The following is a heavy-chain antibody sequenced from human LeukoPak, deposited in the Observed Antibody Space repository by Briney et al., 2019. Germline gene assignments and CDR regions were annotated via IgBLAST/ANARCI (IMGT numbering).Heavy chain of an antibody. Sequence: GGSLRFSCAASGFTFSDYYMSWIRQAPGKGLEWVSYISSSGSTIYYADSVKGRFTISRDNAKNSLYLQMNSLRAEGTAVYYCARRTPNYYYYGMDVWGQGTTVTVSS. CDR2: ISSSGSTI. D-gene: IGHD2-2*01. CDR3: ARRTPNYYYYGMDV. J-gene: IGHJ6*02. CDR1: GFTFSDYY. V-gene: IGHV3-11*01.